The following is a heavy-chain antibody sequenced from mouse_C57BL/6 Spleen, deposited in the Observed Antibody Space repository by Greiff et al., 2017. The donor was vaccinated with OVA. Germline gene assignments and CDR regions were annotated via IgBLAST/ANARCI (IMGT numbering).Heavy chain of an antibody. CDR1: GSAFSSSW. CDR3: ARRYYFDY. V-gene: IGHV1-80*01. CDR2: IYPGDGDT. Sequence: QVQLKQSGAELVKPGASVKISCKASGSAFSSSWMNWVKQRPGKGLEWIGQIYPGDGDTNYNGKFKGKATLTADKSSSTAYMQLSSLTSEDSAVYCCARRYYFDYWGQGTTLTVSS. J-gene: IGHJ2*01.